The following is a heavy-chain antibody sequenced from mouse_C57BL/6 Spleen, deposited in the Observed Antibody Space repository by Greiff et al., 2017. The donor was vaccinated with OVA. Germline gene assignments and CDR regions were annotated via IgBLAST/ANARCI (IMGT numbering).Heavy chain of an antibody. V-gene: IGHV14-3*01. CDR3: AAYFDYDGASWFDY. CDR2: IDPANGNT. Sequence: VQLKQSVAELVRPGASVKLSCTASGFTIKNTYMHWVKQRPEQGLEWIGRIDPANGNTKYAPKFQGKATITADTSSNTAYMQLSSRTSADTACDYCAAYFDYDGASWFDYWGQGTLVTVSA. J-gene: IGHJ3*01. CDR1: GFTIKNTY. D-gene: IGHD2-4*01.